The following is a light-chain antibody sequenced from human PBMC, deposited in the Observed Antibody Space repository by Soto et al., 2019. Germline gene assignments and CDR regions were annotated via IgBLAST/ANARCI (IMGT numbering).Light chain of an antibody. J-gene: IGLJ1*01. CDR2: EVS. CDR3: CSYAGSSTSV. V-gene: IGLV2-23*02. CDR1: SSDVGSYNY. Sequence: QSALTQPASVSGSPGQSITVSCTGTSSDVGSYNYVSWYQQHPAEAPKLIIYEVSKRPSGVSNRFSGSKSGNTASLTISGLQAEDEADYYCCSYAGSSTSVFGTGTKVTVL.